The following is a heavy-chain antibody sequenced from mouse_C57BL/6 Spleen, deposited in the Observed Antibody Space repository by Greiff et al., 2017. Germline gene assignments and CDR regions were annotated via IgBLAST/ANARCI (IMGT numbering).Heavy chain of an antibody. CDR3: ARDGYYYAMDY. V-gene: IGHV14-3*01. CDR1: GFNIKNTY. J-gene: IGHJ4*01. D-gene: IGHD2-3*01. CDR2: IDPANGIT. Sequence: VQLQQSVAELVRPGASVKLSCTASGFNIKNTYMHWVQQRPAPGLEWIGRIDPANGITKYAPKFKGTATITADTSSNTAYLQLSSLTSADTAIYYCARDGYYYAMDYWGQGTSVTVSS.